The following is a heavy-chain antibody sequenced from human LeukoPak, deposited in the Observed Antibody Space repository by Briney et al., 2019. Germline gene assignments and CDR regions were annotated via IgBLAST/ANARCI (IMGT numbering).Heavy chain of an antibody. Sequence: SETLSLTCTVSGGSISSYYWSWIRQPAGKGLEWIVRIYTSGSTNYNPSLKSRVTMSVDTSKNQFSLKLSSVTAADTAVYYCATEREYSYGSYYMDVWGRGTTVTISS. V-gene: IGHV4-4*07. CDR3: ATEREYSYGSYYMDV. CDR2: IYTSGST. J-gene: IGHJ6*03. D-gene: IGHD5-18*01. CDR1: GGSISSYY.